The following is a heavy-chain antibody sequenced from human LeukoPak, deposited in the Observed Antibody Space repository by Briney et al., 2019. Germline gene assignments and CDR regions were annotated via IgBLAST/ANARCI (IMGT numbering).Heavy chain of an antibody. CDR3: ARGRGYGRTFDY. CDR2: IYFSGTT. CDR1: GGSISSYY. V-gene: IGHV4-59*01. D-gene: IGHD5-18*01. J-gene: IGHJ4*02. Sequence: PSETLSLTCTVSGGSISSYYWSWIRQPPGKGLEWIGYIYFSGTTNYNPSLKSRVTVLVDTSKNQFSLKLRSVTAADTAVYYCARGRGYGRTFDYWGQGTLVTVSS.